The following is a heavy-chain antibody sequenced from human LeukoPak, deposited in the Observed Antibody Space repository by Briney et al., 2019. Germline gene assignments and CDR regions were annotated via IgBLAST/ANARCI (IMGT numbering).Heavy chain of an antibody. CDR3: ATGVRGYNSALDY. CDR2: ISSGSSYI. V-gene: IGHV3-21*01. J-gene: IGHJ4*02. D-gene: IGHD6-19*01. CDR1: GFTFDNFA. Sequence: PGGSLRLSCAPSGFTFDNFAMTWVRQAPGKGLEWVSSISSGSSYIYYADSLKGRFTISRDNAKNSLYLQMNSLRAEDTAVYYCATGVRGYNSALDYWGQGTLVTVSP.